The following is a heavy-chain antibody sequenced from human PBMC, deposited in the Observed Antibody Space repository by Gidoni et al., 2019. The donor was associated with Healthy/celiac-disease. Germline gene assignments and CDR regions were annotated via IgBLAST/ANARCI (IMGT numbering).Heavy chain of an antibody. D-gene: IGHD3-22*01. CDR3: ARGAPYYYDSSGYFFDY. CDR1: GGSISSGSYY. Sequence: QVQLQESGPGLVKPSQTLSLTCTVSGGSISSGSYYWSWIRQPAGKGLEWIGRIYTSGSTNYNPSLKSRVTISVDTSKNQFSLKLSSVTAADTAVYYCARGAPYYYDSSGYFFDYWGQGTLVTVSS. V-gene: IGHV4-61*02. J-gene: IGHJ4*02. CDR2: IYTSGST.